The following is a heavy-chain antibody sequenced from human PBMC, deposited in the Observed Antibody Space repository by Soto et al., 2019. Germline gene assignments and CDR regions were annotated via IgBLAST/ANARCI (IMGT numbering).Heavy chain of an antibody. D-gene: IGHD4-4*01. Sequence: SETLSLTCTVSGGSISSYYWSWIRQPPGKGLEWIGYIYYSGSTNYNPSLKSRVTISVDTSKNQFSLKLSSVTAADTAVYYYARTGVYSNYDWFGPWGQGTLVTVSS. CDR2: IYYSGST. CDR3: ARTGVYSNYDWFGP. J-gene: IGHJ5*02. CDR1: GGSISSYY. V-gene: IGHV4-59*01.